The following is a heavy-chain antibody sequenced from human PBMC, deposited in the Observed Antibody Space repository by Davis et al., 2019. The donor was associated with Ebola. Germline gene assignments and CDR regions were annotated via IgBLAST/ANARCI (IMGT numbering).Heavy chain of an antibody. CDR3: AALHSSGWYGLDY. CDR1: GFIFSSYV. J-gene: IGHJ4*02. V-gene: IGHV3-7*01. D-gene: IGHD6-19*01. Sequence: GGSLRLSCAASGFIFSSYVMSWVRQAPGKGLEWVANIKQDGSEKYYVDSVKGRFTISRDNAKNSLYLQMNSLRAEDTAVYYCAALHSSGWYGLDYWGQGTLVTVSS. CDR2: IKQDGSEK.